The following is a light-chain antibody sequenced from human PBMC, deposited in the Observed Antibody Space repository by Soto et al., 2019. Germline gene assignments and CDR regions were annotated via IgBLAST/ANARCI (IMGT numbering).Light chain of an antibody. Sequence: DIQLTQSPSFLSASVGDRVTITCRASQGIAGSLAWYQQKPGKPPKLLIYAESTLQSGVPSRFSGSGSGTEFTLTISSLQSEDFAVYYCHQHHSWPWTFGQGTKV. CDR1: QGIAGS. V-gene: IGKV1-9*01. CDR2: AES. J-gene: IGKJ1*01. CDR3: HQHHSWPWT.